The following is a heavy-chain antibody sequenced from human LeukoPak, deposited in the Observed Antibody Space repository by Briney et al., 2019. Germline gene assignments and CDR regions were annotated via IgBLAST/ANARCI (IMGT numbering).Heavy chain of an antibody. V-gene: IGHV4-30-4*01. CDR2: MYSSGST. CDR3: ARPYYYDSRIDP. CDR1: GVSISSGDYY. D-gene: IGHD3-22*01. Sequence: SETLSLTCTVSGVSISSGDYYWSWIRQPPGKGLEWIGYMYSSGSTYYNPSLKSRATISVDTSKNQFSLKLSSVTAADAAVYYCARPYYYDSRIDPWGQGTLVTVSS. J-gene: IGHJ5*02.